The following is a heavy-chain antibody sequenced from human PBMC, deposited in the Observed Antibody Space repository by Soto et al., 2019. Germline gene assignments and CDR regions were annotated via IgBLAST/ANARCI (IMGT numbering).Heavy chain of an antibody. D-gene: IGHD3-10*01. CDR1: GGTFSSYA. CDR3: AKIGGQVATPLLLGMDV. CDR2: IIPIFGTA. Sequence: SVKVSCKASGGTFSSYAISWVRQAPGQGLEWMGGIIPIFGTADYAQKFQGRVTITADESTSTAYMELSSLRSEDTAVYYCAKIGGQVATPLLLGMDVWGRGTTVIVCS. V-gene: IGHV1-69*13. J-gene: IGHJ6*02.